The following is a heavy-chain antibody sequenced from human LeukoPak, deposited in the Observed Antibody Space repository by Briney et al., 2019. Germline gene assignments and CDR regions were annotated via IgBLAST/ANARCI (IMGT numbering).Heavy chain of an antibody. Sequence: GGSLRLSCAASGFTFDDYTMHWVRQAPGKGLEWVSLISWDGGSTYYADSVKGRFTISRDNSKNSLYLQMNSLRTEDTALYYCAKGGTAVAGSYFDYWGQGTLVTVSS. CDR1: GFTFDDYT. D-gene: IGHD6-19*01. CDR3: AKGGTAVAGSYFDY. J-gene: IGHJ4*02. CDR2: ISWDGGST. V-gene: IGHV3-43*01.